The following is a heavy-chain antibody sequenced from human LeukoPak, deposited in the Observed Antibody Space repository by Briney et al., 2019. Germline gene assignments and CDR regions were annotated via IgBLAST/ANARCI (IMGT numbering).Heavy chain of an antibody. CDR1: GFTFSSYA. CDR2: ISYDGSNK. J-gene: IGHJ5*02. Sequence: GGSLRLSCAASGFTFSSYAMHWVRQAPGKGLEWVAVISYDGSNKYYADSVKGRFTISRDNSKNTLYLQMNSLRAEDTAVYYCARDGSDIVVVVAATDQYNWFDPWGQGTLVTVSP. V-gene: IGHV3-30-3*01. D-gene: IGHD2-15*01. CDR3: ARDGSDIVVVVAATDQYNWFDP.